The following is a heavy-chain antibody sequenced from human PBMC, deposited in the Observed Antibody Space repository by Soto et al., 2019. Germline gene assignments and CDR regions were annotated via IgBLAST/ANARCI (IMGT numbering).Heavy chain of an antibody. J-gene: IGHJ4*02. V-gene: IGHV3-13*01. CDR3: ARDFRPYYYDSSGYLDY. CDR2: IGTAGDT. Sequence: AGGSLRLSCAASGFTFSSYDMHWVRQATGKGLEWVSAIGTAGDTYYPGSVKGRFTISRENAKNSLYLQMNSLRAEDTAVYYCARDFRPYYYDSSGYLDYWGQGTLVTVSS. D-gene: IGHD3-22*01. CDR1: GFTFSSYD.